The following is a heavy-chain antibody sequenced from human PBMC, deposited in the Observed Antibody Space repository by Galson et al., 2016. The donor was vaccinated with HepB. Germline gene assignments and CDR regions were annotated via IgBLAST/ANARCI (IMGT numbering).Heavy chain of an antibody. D-gene: IGHD5-12*01. CDR1: GFTFTNNA. J-gene: IGHJ4*02. V-gene: IGHV3-23*01. CDR2: ITRTGGNT. CDR3: AAPGSGYELTPLDF. Sequence: SLRLSCAASGFTFTNNAMSWVRQAPGKGLEWVADITRTGGNTYYSDSVKGRFTISRENSKNMLSLQMNSLRAEDTAVYYCAAPGSGYELTPLDFWGQGTLVTVSS.